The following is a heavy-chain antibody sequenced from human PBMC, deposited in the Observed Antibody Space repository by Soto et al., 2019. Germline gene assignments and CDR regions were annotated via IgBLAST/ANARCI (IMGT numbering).Heavy chain of an antibody. CDR1: GGSISSYY. V-gene: IGHV4-59*01. CDR3: ARDAAAEPVKGDYCYYYGMDV. D-gene: IGHD6-13*01. J-gene: IGHJ6*02. Sequence: SETLSLTCTVSGGSISSYYWSWIRQPPGKGLEWIGYIYYSGSTNYNPSLKSRVTISVDTSKNQFSLKLSSVTAADTAVYYCARDAAAEPVKGDYCYYYGMDVWGQGTTVTVSS. CDR2: IYYSGST.